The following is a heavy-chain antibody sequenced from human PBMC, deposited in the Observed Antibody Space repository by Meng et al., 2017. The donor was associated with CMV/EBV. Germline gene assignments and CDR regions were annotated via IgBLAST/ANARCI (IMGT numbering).Heavy chain of an antibody. D-gene: IGHD3-10*01. CDR3: TKDSGRGGHLWFRGVDY. CDR1: GFTFSDYY. CDR2: ISSSGSTI. Sequence: GESLKISCAASGFTFSDYYMSWIRQAPGKGLEWVSYISSSGSTIYYADSVKGRFTISRDNSKNTVNLQMNSLRAEDTAVYYCTKDSGRGGHLWFRGVDYWGHGTLVTVSS. V-gene: IGHV3-11*04. J-gene: IGHJ4*01.